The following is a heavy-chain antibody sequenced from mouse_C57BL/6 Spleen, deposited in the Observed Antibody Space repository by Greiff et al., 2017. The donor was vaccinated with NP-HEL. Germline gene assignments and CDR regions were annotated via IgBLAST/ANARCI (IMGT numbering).Heavy chain of an antibody. V-gene: IGHV1-55*01. D-gene: IGHD1-1*01. CDR3: ARDYYGSRRGYFDV. CDR1: GYTFTSYW. Sequence: VQLQQPGAELVKPGASVKMSCKASGYTFTSYWITWVKQRPGQGLEWIGDIYPGSGSTNYNEKFKSKATLTVDTSSSTAYMQLSSLTSEDSAVYYCARDYYGSRRGYFDVWGTGTTVTVSS. CDR2: IYPGSGST. J-gene: IGHJ1*03.